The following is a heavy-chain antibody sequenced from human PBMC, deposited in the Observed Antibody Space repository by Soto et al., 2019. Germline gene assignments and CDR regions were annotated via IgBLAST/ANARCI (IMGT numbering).Heavy chain of an antibody. D-gene: IGHD6-13*01. J-gene: IGHJ4*02. CDR2: IKQDGSEK. CDR1: GFTFSSYW. CDR3: ATHPYSSGWYC. Sequence: DVQLVESGGGLVEPGGSLRLSCAASGFTFSSYWMTWVRQAPGKGLEWVANIKQDGSEKYYVDSVKGRFTISRDNAKNSLYLQMNSLRAEDTAVYYCATHPYSSGWYCWGQGTLVTVSS. V-gene: IGHV3-7*02.